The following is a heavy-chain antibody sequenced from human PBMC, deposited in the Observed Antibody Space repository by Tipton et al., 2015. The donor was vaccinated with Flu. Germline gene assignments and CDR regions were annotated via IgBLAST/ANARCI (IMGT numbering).Heavy chain of an antibody. CDR1: GDSIGSGYF. CDR2: VDRTGST. Sequence: TLSLTCSVSGDSIGSGYFWGWIRQLPGKGLEWIGNVDRTGSTYYNPSLRSRVIMTVDGAKNQFSLKLSSVTAPDTAVYYCVRRDYSNYVSEPKNWFDPWGPGTLVTVS. D-gene: IGHD4-11*01. J-gene: IGHJ5*02. CDR3: VRRDYSNYVSEPKNWFDP. V-gene: IGHV4-38-2*01.